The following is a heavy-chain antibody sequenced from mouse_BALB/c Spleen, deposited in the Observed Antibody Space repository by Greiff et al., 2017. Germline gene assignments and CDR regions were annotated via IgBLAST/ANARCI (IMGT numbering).Heavy chain of an antibody. Sequence: KGVESGGGLVKPGGSLKLSCAASGFTFSSYTMSWVRQTPEKRLEWVATISSGGSYTYYPDSVKGRFTISRDNAKNTLYLQMSSLKSEDTAMYYCTREGYFDYWGQGTTLTVSS. CDR3: TREGYFDY. J-gene: IGHJ2*01. CDR1: GFTFSSYT. V-gene: IGHV5-6-4*01. CDR2: ISSGGSYT.